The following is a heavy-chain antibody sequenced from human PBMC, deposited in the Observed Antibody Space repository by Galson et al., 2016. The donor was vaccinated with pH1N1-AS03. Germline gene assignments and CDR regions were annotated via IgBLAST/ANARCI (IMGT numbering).Heavy chain of an antibody. CDR3: ARSPRFISVAGTFPSRFDP. CDR1: GYSITTGHY. J-gene: IGHJ5*02. CDR2: IYPGVNA. D-gene: IGHD6-19*01. Sequence: TLSLTCSVSGYSITTGHYWGWIRQPPGKGLEWIGSIYPGVNADYNLSLKSRVTISVDTSKNQFSLKLSSVTAAETAVYYCARSPRFISVAGTFPSRFDPWGQGTLVTVSS. V-gene: IGHV4-38-2*01.